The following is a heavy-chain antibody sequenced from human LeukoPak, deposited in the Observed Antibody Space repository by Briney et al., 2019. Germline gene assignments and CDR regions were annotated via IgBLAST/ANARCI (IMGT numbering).Heavy chain of an antibody. CDR2: ISSSGST. Sequence: SETLSLTCAVYGGSFSGYYWSWIRQPAGKGLEWIGRISSSGSTNYNSSLKSRVTISVDTSKNQFSLKLSSVTAADTAVYFCARGPYSYDSSGAFDIWGQGTMVTVSS. D-gene: IGHD3-22*01. J-gene: IGHJ3*02. CDR3: ARGPYSYDSSGAFDI. CDR1: GGSFSGYY. V-gene: IGHV4-59*10.